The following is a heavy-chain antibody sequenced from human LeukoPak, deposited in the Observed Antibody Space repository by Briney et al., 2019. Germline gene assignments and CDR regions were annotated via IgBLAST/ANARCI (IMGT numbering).Heavy chain of an antibody. CDR1: GGSISSGGYY. CDR3: AKAELVGATPFDY. D-gene: IGHD1-26*01. J-gene: IGHJ4*02. CDR2: IYYSGST. Sequence: PSETLSLTCTVSGGSISSGGYYWSWIRQHPGKGLEWIGYIYYSGSTYYNPSLKSRVTISVDTSKNQFSLKLSSVTAADTAVYYCAKAELVGATPFDYWGQGTLVTVSS. V-gene: IGHV4-31*03.